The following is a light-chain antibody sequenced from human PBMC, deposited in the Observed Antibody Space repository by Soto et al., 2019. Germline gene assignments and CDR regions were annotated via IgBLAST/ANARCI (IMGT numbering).Light chain of an antibody. CDR1: QSVLYSCNDKNY. J-gene: IGKJ1*01. V-gene: IGKV4-1*01. Sequence: DIVMTQSPDSLAVSLGERATINCKSSQSVLYSCNDKNYLAWYQQKPGQPPKLLIYWASTRKSGVPDRFSGGGSGTDFTLTISSLQPDDSATYYCQHYETYSSTFGQGTKVDIK. CDR2: WAS. CDR3: QHYETYSST.